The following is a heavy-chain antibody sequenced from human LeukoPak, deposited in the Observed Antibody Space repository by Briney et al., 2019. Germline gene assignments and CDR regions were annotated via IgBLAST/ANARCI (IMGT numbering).Heavy chain of an antibody. CDR1: GGSISTYY. V-gene: IGHV4-59*01. Sequence: SETLSLTCTVSGGSISTYYWSWIRQPPGKGLEWIGYIYYSGNSNYNPSLKSRVTISVDTSKNQFSLKLSSATAADTAVYYCAGLGASGNGYLSWFDPWGQGTLVTVSS. CDR2: IYYSGNS. J-gene: IGHJ5*02. D-gene: IGHD3-22*01. CDR3: AGLGASGNGYLSWFDP.